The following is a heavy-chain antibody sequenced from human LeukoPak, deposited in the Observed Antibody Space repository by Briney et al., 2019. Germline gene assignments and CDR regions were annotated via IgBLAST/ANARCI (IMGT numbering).Heavy chain of an antibody. CDR2: IYYSGST. V-gene: IGHV4-30-2*03. D-gene: IGHD3-10*01. Sequence: KPSETLSLTCAVSGDSISSGGYSWSWIRQPPGKGLEWIGSIYYSGSTYYNPSLKSRVTISVDTSKNQFSLKLSSVTAADTAVYYCARQYGSGYLTYYYYYMDVWGKGTTVTISS. CDR1: GDSISSGGYS. CDR3: ARQYGSGYLTYYYYYMDV. J-gene: IGHJ6*03.